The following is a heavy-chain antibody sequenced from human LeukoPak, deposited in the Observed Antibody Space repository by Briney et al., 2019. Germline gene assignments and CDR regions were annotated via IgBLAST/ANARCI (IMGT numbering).Heavy chain of an antibody. V-gene: IGHV4-4*07. CDR2: IYTSGST. CDR1: GGSISSYY. Sequence: SETLSLTCTVSGGSISSYYWSWIRQPAGKGLEWIGRIYTSGSTNYNPSLKSRVTMPVDTSKNQFSLKLSSVTAADTAVYYCARVNVDYYDSSGFLDYWGQGTLVTVSS. J-gene: IGHJ4*02. CDR3: ARVNVDYYDSSGFLDY. D-gene: IGHD3-22*01.